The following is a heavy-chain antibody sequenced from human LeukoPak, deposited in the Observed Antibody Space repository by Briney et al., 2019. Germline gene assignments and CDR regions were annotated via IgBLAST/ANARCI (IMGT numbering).Heavy chain of an antibody. V-gene: IGHV3-23*01. CDR3: AKGQYASGGRGSAFDI. D-gene: IGHD6-19*01. CDR2: ISHSIGIT. CDR1: GFTFSSYA. J-gene: IGHJ3*02. Sequence: GGSLRLSCAASGFTFSSYAMNWVRQAPGKGLEWVSTISHSIGITYYADSVKGRFTISRDNSKNTLYLQMSSLRAEDTAVYYCAKGQYASGGRGSAFDIWGQGTMVTVSS.